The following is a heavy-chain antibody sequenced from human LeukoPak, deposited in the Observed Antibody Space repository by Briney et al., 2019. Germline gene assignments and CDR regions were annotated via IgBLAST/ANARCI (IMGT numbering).Heavy chain of an antibody. CDR3: ARQVVGYPVSYFDD. CDR2: IYYSGSS. V-gene: IGHV4-59*08. D-gene: IGHD1-26*01. CDR1: GGSISSYY. J-gene: IGHJ4*01. Sequence: AETLSLTCTVSGGSISSYYWSWIRQPPGKGMEWIGYIYYSGSSNYNLSLKSRLTISVDTSKNQFSLKLSSVTAADTAVYYCARQVVGYPVSYFDDWVQGTLVTVSS.